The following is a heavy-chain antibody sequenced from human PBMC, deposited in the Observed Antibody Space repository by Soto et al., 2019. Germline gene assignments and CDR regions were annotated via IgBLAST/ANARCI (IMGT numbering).Heavy chain of an antibody. D-gene: IGHD4-17*01. CDR1: GYTFTSYD. CDR2: MNPNSGNT. J-gene: IGHJ5*02. V-gene: IGHV1-8*01. Sequence: QVQLVQSGAEVKKPGASVKVSCKASGYTFTSYDINWVRQATGQGLEYLGWMNPNSGNTAYVQKFQGRVTMTWDTSIPTAYTELSSLRSEDTAVYFCARGIKYGAYSRWFDPWGQGTLVTVSS. CDR3: ARGIKYGAYSRWFDP.